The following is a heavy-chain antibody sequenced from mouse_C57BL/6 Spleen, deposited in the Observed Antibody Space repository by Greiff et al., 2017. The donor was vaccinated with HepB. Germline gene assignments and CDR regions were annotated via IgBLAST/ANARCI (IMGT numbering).Heavy chain of an antibody. CDR2: INYDGSST. CDR1: GFTFSDYY. Sequence: EVKLMESEGGLVQPGSSMKLSCTASGFTFSDYYMAWVRQVPEKGLEWVANINYDGSSTYYLDSLKSRFIISRDNAKNILYLQMSSLKSEDTATYYCARDRGVAYFDYWGQGTTLTVSS. J-gene: IGHJ2*01. CDR3: ARDRGVAYFDY. D-gene: IGHD1-1*02. V-gene: IGHV5-16*01.